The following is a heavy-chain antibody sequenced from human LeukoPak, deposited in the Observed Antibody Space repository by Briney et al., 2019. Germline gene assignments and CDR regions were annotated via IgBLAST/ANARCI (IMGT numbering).Heavy chain of an antibody. J-gene: IGHJ4*02. V-gene: IGHV1-46*01. CDR2: INPSGGST. Sequence: GASVKVSCKASGYTFTSYYMHWVRQAPGQGLEWMGIINPSGGSTSYAQKFQGRVTMTRDTSTSTVYMELSSLRSEDTAVYYCVWTRYYYDSSGYPPDYWGQGTLVTVSS. D-gene: IGHD3-22*01. CDR3: VWTRYYYDSSGYPPDY. CDR1: GYTFTSYY.